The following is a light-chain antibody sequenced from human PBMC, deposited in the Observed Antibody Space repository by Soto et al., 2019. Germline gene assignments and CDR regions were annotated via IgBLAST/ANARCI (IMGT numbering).Light chain of an antibody. V-gene: IGLV4-60*02. CDR3: ETWDRTTVV. J-gene: IGLJ2*01. CDR1: SGHSSYI. CDR2: LEGTGSY. Sequence: QLVLTQSSSASASLGSSVKLTCTLSSGHSSYIIAWHQQQPGKAPRYLMKLEGTGSYNKGSGVPDRFSGSSSGADRYLTISNLQFEDEADYYCETWDRTTVVFGGGTKPTAL.